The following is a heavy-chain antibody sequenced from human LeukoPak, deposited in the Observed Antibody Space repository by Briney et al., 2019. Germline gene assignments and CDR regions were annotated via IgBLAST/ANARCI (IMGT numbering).Heavy chain of an antibody. Sequence: SETLSLTCTFSGYSIRSGYYWGWIRPRPGKGLEWIGEINHSGSTNYNPSLKSRVTISVDTHKNQFSLKLSSVTAADTAVYYCARHGPRLRLIWDMVSRKPINNWFDPWGQGTLVTVSS. D-gene: IGHD5-12*01. J-gene: IGHJ5*02. CDR2: INHSGST. CDR1: GYSIRSGYY. CDR3: ARHGPRLRLIWDMVSRKPINNWFDP. V-gene: IGHV4-38-2*02.